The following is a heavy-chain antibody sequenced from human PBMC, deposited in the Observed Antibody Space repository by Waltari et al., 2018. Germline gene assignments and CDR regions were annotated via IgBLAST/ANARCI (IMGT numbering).Heavy chain of an antibody. J-gene: IGHJ4*02. Sequence: QAQLQESGPGLVMPSQTLSLPCTVSGGSISSCSSYWSWIRLPVGQGMEWIGYTYTSGSTNYTPSLRGLVTISVDTSKNQFSLKLSSVTAADTAVYYCASMGQGRYCSGCSCFRASYFDYWGQGTLVTVSS. CDR3: ASMGQGRYCSGCSCFRASYFDY. D-gene: IGHD2-15*01. V-gene: IGHV4-61*09. CDR2: TYTSGST. CDR1: GGSISSCSSY.